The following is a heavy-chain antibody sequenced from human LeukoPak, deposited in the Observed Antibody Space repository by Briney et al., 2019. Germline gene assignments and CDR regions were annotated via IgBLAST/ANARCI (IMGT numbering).Heavy chain of an antibody. Sequence: GGSLRLSCAAAGFTFSRYWMSWMSQAPGKGLECVANIKYDGSEDYYVDSVKCRFTISRDNAKNTLYLQLNSLRVEDTAVYYCKSGGAAPGSFDYWGQGNLVTVS. V-gene: IGHV3-7*01. D-gene: IGHD1-1*01. CDR3: KSGGAAPGSFDY. CDR2: IKYDGSED. CDR1: GFTFSRYW. J-gene: IGHJ4*02.